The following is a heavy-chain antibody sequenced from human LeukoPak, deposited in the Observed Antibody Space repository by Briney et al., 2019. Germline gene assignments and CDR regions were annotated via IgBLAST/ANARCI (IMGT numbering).Heavy chain of an antibody. CDR3: ARAGEANWGSPTDY. J-gene: IGHJ4*02. CDR1: GYTFTGYY. D-gene: IGHD7-27*01. V-gene: IGHV1-2*02. CDR2: INPNSGGT. Sequence: ASVKVSCKASGYTFTGYYMHRVRQAPGQGLEWMGWINPNSGGTNYAQKFQGRVTMTRDTSISTAYMELSRLRSDDTAVYYCARAGEANWGSPTDYWGQGTLVTVSS.